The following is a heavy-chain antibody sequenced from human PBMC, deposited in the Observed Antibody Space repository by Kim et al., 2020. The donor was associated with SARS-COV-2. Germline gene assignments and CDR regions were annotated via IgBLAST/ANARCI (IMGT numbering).Heavy chain of an antibody. CDR3: ARGVTY. V-gene: IGHV3-23*01. CDR2: ITSNGIT. J-gene: IGHJ4*02. CDR1: GLTFGTYV. D-gene: IGHD2-21*02. Sequence: GGSLRLSCAASGLTFGTYVVAWVRQAPGKGLEWVSGITSNGITSYIDSVKGRFTISRDNSKNTMYLQMNNLRADDTALYFCARGVTYWGPGTLVTVSP.